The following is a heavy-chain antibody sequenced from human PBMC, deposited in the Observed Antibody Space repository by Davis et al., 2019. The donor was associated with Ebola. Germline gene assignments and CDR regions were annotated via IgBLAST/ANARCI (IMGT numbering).Heavy chain of an antibody. CDR1: GFTFSSYA. Sequence: PGGSLRLSCAASGFTFSSYAMHWVRQAPGKGLEWVAVISYDGSNKYYADSVKGRFTISRDNSKNTLYLQMNSLRAEDTAVYYCARSESIAAATFDYWGQGTLVTVSS. V-gene: IGHV3-30-3*01. CDR2: ISYDGSNK. J-gene: IGHJ4*02. CDR3: ARSESIAAATFDY. D-gene: IGHD6-13*01.